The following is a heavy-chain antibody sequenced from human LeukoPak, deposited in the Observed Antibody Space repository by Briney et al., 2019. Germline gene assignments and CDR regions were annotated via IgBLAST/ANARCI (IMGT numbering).Heavy chain of an antibody. Sequence: GGSLRLSCAASGFIVSSNYMRWVRQAPGKGLEWVSIIYSSGGTNYADSVKGRFTISRDNSKNTLYLQMNSLRAEDTAVYYCASVPRGLGYFDYWGQGTLVTVSS. V-gene: IGHV3-66*01. CDR2: IYSSGGT. J-gene: IGHJ4*02. CDR1: GFIVSSNY. CDR3: ASVPRGLGYFDY. D-gene: IGHD2-2*01.